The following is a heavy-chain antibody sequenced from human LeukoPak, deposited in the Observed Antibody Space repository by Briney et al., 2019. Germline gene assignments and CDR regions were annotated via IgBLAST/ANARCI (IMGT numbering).Heavy chain of an antibody. D-gene: IGHD4-17*01. V-gene: IGHV3-23*01. CDR3: AKAAPLYGDELRGGFDY. CDR1: GFTLSSYA. J-gene: IGHJ4*02. CDR2: ISGSGGST. Sequence: PGGSLRLSCAASGFTLSSYAMSWVRQAPGKGLGWGSAISGSGGSTYYADSVKGRFTISRDNSKNTLYLQMNSLRAEDTAVYYCAKAAPLYGDELRGGFDYWGQGTLVTVSS.